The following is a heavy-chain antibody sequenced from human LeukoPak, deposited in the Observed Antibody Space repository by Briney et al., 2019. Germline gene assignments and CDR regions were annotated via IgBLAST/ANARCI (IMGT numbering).Heavy chain of an antibody. CDR2: IYYTGST. V-gene: IGHV4-59*01. D-gene: IGHD1-26*01. Sequence: PSETLSLTCAVYGGSFSGYYWSWIRQPPGQGLEWIGYIYYTGSTDYNPSLKSRVTISVDTSKNQFSLKLSSVTTADTALYYCARDGRISPYYGMDVWGQGTTVTVSS. J-gene: IGHJ6*02. CDR3: ARDGRISPYYGMDV. CDR1: GGSFSGYY.